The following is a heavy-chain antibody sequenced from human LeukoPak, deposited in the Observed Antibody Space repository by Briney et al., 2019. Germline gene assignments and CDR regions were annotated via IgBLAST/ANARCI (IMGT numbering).Heavy chain of an antibody. D-gene: IGHD3-22*01. V-gene: IGHV1-24*01. J-gene: IGHJ4*02. CDR3: ATCYYYDSSGYYYYFDY. CDR2: FDPEDGET. CDR1: GYTLTELS. Sequence: GASVKVSCKVSGYTLTELSMHWVRQAPGKGLEWMGGFDPEDGETIYAQKFQGRVTMTEDTSTDTAYMELSSLRPEDTAVYYCATCYYYDSSGYYYYFDYWGQGTLVTVSS.